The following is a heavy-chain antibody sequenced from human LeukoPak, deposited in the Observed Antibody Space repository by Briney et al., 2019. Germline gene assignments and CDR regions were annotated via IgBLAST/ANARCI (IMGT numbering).Heavy chain of an antibody. CDR1: GGSISSSNW. V-gene: IGHV4-4*02. CDR2: IYHSGST. Sequence: PSETLSLTCAVSGGSISSSNWWSWVRQPPGKGLEWIGEIYHSGSTNYNPSLKSRVTISVDKSKNQFSLKLSSVTAADTAVYYCARRFSSSWETYYYYVMDVWGKGTTVTVSS. D-gene: IGHD6-13*01. CDR3: ARRFSSSWETYYYYVMDV. J-gene: IGHJ6*04.